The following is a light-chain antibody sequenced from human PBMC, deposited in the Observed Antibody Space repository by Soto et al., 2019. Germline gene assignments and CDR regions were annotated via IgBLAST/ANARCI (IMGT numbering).Light chain of an antibody. CDR1: QSISSW. J-gene: IGKJ1*01. Sequence: DIQMTQSPSTLSASVGDRVTITCRASQSISSWLAWYQQKPGKAPKLLIYDASGLESGVPSRFGGSGSGTELHITISSLQPDDFATYYCQQYNSYWTSGQGTKVEIK. CDR2: DAS. CDR3: QQYNSYWT. V-gene: IGKV1-5*01.